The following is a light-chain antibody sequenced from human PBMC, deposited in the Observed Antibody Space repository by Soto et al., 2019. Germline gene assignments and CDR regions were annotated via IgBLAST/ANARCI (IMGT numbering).Light chain of an antibody. V-gene: IGLV1-40*01. CDR2: GSI. CDR1: SSNIGAGYD. Sequence: QSVLTQPPSVSGAPGQRVTLSCTGSSSNIGAGYDVHWYQQLPGTAPKLLIYGSINRPSGVPDRFSGSKSGTSASLAITGLRTEDEADYYCQSYDSSLSGSVFGGGTMLTVL. CDR3: QSYDSSLSGSV. J-gene: IGLJ3*02.